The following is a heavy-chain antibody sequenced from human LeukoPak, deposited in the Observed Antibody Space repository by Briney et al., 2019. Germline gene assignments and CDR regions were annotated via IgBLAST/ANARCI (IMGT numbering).Heavy chain of an antibody. Sequence: PSETLSLTCTVSGGSTSSYYWSWIRQPPGKGLEWIGYIYYSGSTNYNPSLKSRVTISVGTSKNQFSLKLSSVTAADTAVYYCARTPYDFWSGPLGWFDPWGQGTLVTVSS. CDR3: ARTPYDFWSGPLGWFDP. D-gene: IGHD3-3*01. J-gene: IGHJ5*02. CDR2: IYYSGST. CDR1: GGSTSSYY. V-gene: IGHV4-59*08.